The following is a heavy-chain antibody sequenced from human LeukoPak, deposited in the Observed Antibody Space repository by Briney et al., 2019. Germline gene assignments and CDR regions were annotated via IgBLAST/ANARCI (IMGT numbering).Heavy chain of an antibody. J-gene: IGHJ4*02. CDR3: ARDQGYYDFWSGYYTPFDY. V-gene: IGHV3-48*01. Sequence: TGGSLRLSCAASGFTFSSYSMNWVRQAPGKGLEWVSYISSSSSTIYYADSVKGRFTISRDNAKNSLYLQMNSLRAEDTAVYYCARDQGYYDFWSGYYTPFDYWGQGTLVTVSS. CDR1: GFTFSSYS. CDR2: ISSSSSTI. D-gene: IGHD3-3*01.